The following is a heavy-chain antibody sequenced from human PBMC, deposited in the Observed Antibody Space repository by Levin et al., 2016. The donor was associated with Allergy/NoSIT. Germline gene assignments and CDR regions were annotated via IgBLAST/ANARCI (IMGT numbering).Heavy chain of an antibody. V-gene: IGHV3-30*03. CDR3: MTDHFGKLGNSGLDV. CDR1: GFNFRNYG. D-gene: IGHD3-10*01. Sequence: GGSLRLSCAASGFNFRNYGIHWVRQAPGKGLEWVAFISYDGSQTYHVDSVEGRFTISRDNSKKRLFLQMNSLRAEDTAIYYCMTDHFGKLGNSGLDVWGQGTTVTVSS. J-gene: IGHJ6*02. CDR2: ISYDGSQT.